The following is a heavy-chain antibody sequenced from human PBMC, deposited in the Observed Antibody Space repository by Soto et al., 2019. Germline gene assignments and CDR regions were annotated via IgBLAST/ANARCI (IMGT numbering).Heavy chain of an antibody. Sequence: SETLSLTCTVSGDSITDYYWNWIRQPPGKGLEWIGSIFYSGGTNSNPSLKSRVTISIDTSKNQFSLKLSSVTAADTAVYYCARKLSGLYSGFGTWGQGILVTVSS. CDR3: ARKLSGLYSGFGT. V-gene: IGHV4-59*01. CDR2: IFYSGGT. CDR1: GDSITDYY. J-gene: IGHJ5*02. D-gene: IGHD6-19*01.